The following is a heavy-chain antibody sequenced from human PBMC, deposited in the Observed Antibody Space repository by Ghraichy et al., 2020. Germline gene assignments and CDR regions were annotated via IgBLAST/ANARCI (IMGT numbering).Heavy chain of an antibody. CDR2: ISITNAI. Sequence: LSLTCAASGFTFSSYNMNWVRQALGKGLEWVSYISITNAIYYGDSVRGRFTISRDDAKNSLYLQMNSLRDEDTAVYYCVRDHDWAFDYWGQGALVTVSS. V-gene: IGHV3-69-1*01. J-gene: IGHJ4*02. D-gene: IGHD3-9*01. CDR3: VRDHDWAFDY. CDR1: GFTFSSYN.